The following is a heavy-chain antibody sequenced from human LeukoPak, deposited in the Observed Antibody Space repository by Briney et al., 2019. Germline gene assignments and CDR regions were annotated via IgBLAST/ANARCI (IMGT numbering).Heavy chain of an antibody. V-gene: IGHV1-18*01. Sequence: ASVNLSCTASGYTFTSYGISWVRQAPGQGLEWMGWISANNGNTNYAQNLKGRVTMTTDTSTTTAHTQLRSLRFDDTAVYYCGRVYSDILTGYYAAYWGQGTLVTVSS. CDR2: ISANNGNT. D-gene: IGHD3-9*01. CDR3: GRVYSDILTGYYAAY. CDR1: GYTFTSYG. J-gene: IGHJ4*02.